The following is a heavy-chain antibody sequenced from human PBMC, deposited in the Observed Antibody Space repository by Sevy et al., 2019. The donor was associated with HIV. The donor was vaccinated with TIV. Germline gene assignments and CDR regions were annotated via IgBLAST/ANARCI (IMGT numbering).Heavy chain of an antibody. J-gene: IGHJ3*02. CDR1: GYTFTSYG. V-gene: IGHV1-18*01. CDR2: ISAYNGNT. CDR3: ARVPTALMIVVSDAFDI. Sequence: ASVKVSCKASGYTFTSYGISWVRQAPGQGLEWMGWISAYNGNTNYAQKLQGRVTMTTDTSTSTAYMELRSLRSDDTAVYYCARVPTALMIVVSDAFDIWGQGTMFTVSS. D-gene: IGHD3-22*01.